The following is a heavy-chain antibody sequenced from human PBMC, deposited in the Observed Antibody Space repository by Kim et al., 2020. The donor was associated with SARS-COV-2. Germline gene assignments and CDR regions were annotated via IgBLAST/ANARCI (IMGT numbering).Heavy chain of an antibody. CDR3: AKDQVGTIYDVIDI. Sequence: GGSLRLSCIASGFTFSNYVMNWVRQAPGKGLEWVSAIGGSGGNTYYADSVKGRFTVSRDNSRNTLYLQMNGLSAEDTAAYYCAKDQVGTIYDVIDIGG. D-gene: IGHD1-26*01. J-gene: IGHJ3*02. V-gene: IGHV3-23*01. CDR2: IGGSGGNT. CDR1: GFTFSNYV.